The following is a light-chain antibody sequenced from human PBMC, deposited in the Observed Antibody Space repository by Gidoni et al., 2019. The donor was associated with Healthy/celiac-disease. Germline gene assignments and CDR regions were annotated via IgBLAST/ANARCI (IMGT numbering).Light chain of an antibody. CDR3: NSRDSSGNHLDWV. J-gene: IGLJ3*02. CDR1: SLRSYY. Sequence: SSELTQDPAVSVALGQTVRITCQGDSLRSYYASWYQQKPGQDPVIVIYGKNNRPSGIPDRFSGSSSGNTSSLTITGAQAEDEADYYCNSRDSSGNHLDWVFGGGTKLTVL. CDR2: GKN. V-gene: IGLV3-19*01.